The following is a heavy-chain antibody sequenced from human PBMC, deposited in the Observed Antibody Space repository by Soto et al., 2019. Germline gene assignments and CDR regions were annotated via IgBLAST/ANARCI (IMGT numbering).Heavy chain of an antibody. Sequence: EVQLVESGGGLVKPGGSLRLSCAASGFTFSSYSMNWVRQAPGKGLEWVSSISSSSSYIYYADSVKGRFTISRDNAKNSLYLQMNSLRAEDTAVYYCARDGGRGGGGYFDLWGRGTLVTVSS. CDR1: GFTFSSYS. CDR3: ARDGGRGGGGYFDL. V-gene: IGHV3-21*01. D-gene: IGHD3-16*01. CDR2: ISSSSSYI. J-gene: IGHJ2*01.